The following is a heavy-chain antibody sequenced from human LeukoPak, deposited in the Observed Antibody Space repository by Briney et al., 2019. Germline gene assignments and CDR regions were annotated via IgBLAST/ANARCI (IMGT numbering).Heavy chain of an antibody. CDR3: AKNTIFGVVKVGNWFDP. Sequence: SETLSLSCTVSGYSISSGYYWGWIRKPPGKGLEWIGIIYLLGSTYYTPSLKSRVTISVDTSKNRFSLNLSAVTAGDPAVYYCAKNTIFGVVKVGNWFDPWGQGTLVTVSS. V-gene: IGHV4-38-2*02. CDR1: GYSISSGYY. J-gene: IGHJ5*02. CDR2: IYLLGST. D-gene: IGHD3-3*01.